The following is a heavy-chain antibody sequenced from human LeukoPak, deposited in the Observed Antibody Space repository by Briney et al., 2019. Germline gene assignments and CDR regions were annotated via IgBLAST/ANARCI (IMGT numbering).Heavy chain of an antibody. J-gene: IGHJ4*02. D-gene: IGHD3-16*02. Sequence: GAPVKVSCKASGFTFTSYGISWVRQAPGQGLEWMGWISAYNGNTNYAQKLQGRVTMTTDRSTNTVYMELRSLRSDDTAVYYCARDRPVMITFGGVIIAAYWGQGTLVSVSS. CDR2: ISAYNGNT. CDR3: ARDRPVMITFGGVIIAAY. V-gene: IGHV1-18*01. CDR1: GFTFTSYG.